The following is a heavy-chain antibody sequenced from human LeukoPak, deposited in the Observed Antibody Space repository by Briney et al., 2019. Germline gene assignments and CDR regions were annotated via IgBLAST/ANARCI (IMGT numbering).Heavy chain of an antibody. D-gene: IGHD4-23*01. Sequence: SETLSLTCTVSGGSISSGGYYWSWIRQHPGKDLEWIGYIYYSGSTYYNPSLKSRVTISVDTSKNQFSLKLSSVTAADTAVYYCARDRYTVVSWYFDLWGRGTLVTVSS. J-gene: IGHJ2*01. CDR3: ARDRYTVVSWYFDL. CDR1: GGSISSGGYY. CDR2: IYYSGST. V-gene: IGHV4-31*03.